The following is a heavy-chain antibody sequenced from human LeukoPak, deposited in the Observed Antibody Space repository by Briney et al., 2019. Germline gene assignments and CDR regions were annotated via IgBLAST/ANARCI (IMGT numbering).Heavy chain of an antibody. J-gene: IGHJ6*03. CDR1: GPSIITYY. V-gene: IGHV4-59*01. D-gene: IGHD2-15*01. CDR3: ARGYCSGGSCYSYYYYDYMDV. CDR2: IYYGATT. Sequence: PSQTLSLTWTVAGPSIITYYWSWVRQPPGGGREWDEYIYYGATTTYTPSIKSRVTISVKTSKNQFSLKLSSVTAADTAVYYCARGYCSGGSCYSYYYYDYMDVWGKGTTVTVSS.